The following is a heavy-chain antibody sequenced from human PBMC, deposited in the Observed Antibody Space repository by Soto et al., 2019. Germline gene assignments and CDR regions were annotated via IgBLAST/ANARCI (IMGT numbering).Heavy chain of an antibody. Sequence: SETLSLTCAVYGGSFSGYYWSWIRQPPGKGLEWIGEINHSGSTNYNPSLKSRVTISVDTSKNQFSLKLSSVTAADTAVYYCAAYYCSSTSCYQPLSYYYYMDVWGKGTTVT. CDR3: AAYYCSSTSCYQPLSYYYYMDV. V-gene: IGHV4-34*01. CDR2: INHSGST. CDR1: GGSFSGYY. J-gene: IGHJ6*03. D-gene: IGHD2-2*01.